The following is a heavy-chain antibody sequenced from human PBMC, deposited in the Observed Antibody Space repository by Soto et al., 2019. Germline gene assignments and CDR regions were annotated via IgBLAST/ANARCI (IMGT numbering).Heavy chain of an antibody. Sequence: PSETLSLTCTVSGDSISSSSYYWGWIRQPPGKGLEWIGNINYSGSTYYNPSLQSRVTISVDTPKNQFSLKLSSVTAADTAVYYCAKNWNWGSLVHWGQGTLVTVSS. J-gene: IGHJ4*02. D-gene: IGHD7-27*01. V-gene: IGHV4-39*01. CDR3: AKNWNWGSLVH. CDR2: INYSGST. CDR1: GDSISSSSYY.